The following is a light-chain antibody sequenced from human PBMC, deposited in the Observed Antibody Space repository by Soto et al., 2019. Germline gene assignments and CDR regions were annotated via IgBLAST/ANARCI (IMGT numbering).Light chain of an antibody. V-gene: IGLV1-40*01. CDR2: GNS. J-gene: IGLJ2*01. CDR3: QSYDSSLSAVV. CDR1: SSNIGAGYD. Sequence: QSVLTQPPSXXXXXGQRVTISCTGSSSNIGAGYDVHWYQQLPGTAPKLLIYGNSNRPSGVPDRFSGSKSGTSASLAITGLQAEDEADYYCQSYDSSLSAVVFGGGTKLTVL.